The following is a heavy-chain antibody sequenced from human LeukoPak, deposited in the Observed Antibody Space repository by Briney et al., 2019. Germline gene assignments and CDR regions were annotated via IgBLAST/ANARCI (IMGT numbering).Heavy chain of an antibody. CDR3: ASPVDLDYYGSGSSPYGMDV. CDR1: GGTFSSYA. Sequence: ASVKVSCKASGGTFSSYAISWVRQAPGQGLEWMGGIIPIFGTANYAQKFQGRVTITADESTSTAYMGLSSLRSEDTAVYYCASPVDLDYYGSGSSPYGMDVWGQGTTVTVSS. J-gene: IGHJ6*02. V-gene: IGHV1-69*13. CDR2: IIPIFGTA. D-gene: IGHD3-10*01.